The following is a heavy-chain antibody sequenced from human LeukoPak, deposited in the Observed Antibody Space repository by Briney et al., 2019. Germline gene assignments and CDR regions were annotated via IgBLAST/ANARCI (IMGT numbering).Heavy chain of an antibody. CDR1: GGSISSYH. CDR2: IYYSGST. V-gene: IGHV4-59*01. D-gene: IGHD6-19*01. CDR3: ARGRGSGKFPGLFDY. Sequence: NSSETLSLTCTVSGGSISSYHWSWIRQPPGKGLEWIGYIYYSGSTNYNPSLKSRVTISVDTSKNQFSLKLSSVTAADTAVYYCARGRGSGKFPGLFDYWGQGTLVTVSS. J-gene: IGHJ4*02.